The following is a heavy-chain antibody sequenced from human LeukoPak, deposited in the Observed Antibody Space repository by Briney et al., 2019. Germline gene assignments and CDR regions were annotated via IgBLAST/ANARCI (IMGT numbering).Heavy chain of an antibody. CDR2: NSTSGSTI. V-gene: IGHV3-48*01. CDR3: ARGGGTYVDDAFGV. D-gene: IGHD1-26*01. Sequence: GGSLRLSCAASGFTFSSYAMSWVRQAPGKGLECLSYNSTSGSTIYYADAVKGRFTISRDNAKNSLYLQMNSLRADDTAVYYCARGGGTYVDDAFGVWGQGTLVAVSS. J-gene: IGHJ3*01. CDR1: GFTFSSYA.